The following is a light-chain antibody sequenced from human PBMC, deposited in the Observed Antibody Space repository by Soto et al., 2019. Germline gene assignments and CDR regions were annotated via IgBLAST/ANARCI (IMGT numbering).Light chain of an antibody. CDR3: QQSYSTPPN. J-gene: IGKJ2*01. CDR2: AAS. V-gene: IGKV1-9*01. CDR1: QGISSY. Sequence: DIQLTQSPSFLSASVGDRVTITCRASQGISSYLAWYQQKPGKAPKLLIYAASTLQSGVPSRFSGSGSGTEFTLTISSLQPEDFATYYCQQSYSTPPNFGQGTKLEIK.